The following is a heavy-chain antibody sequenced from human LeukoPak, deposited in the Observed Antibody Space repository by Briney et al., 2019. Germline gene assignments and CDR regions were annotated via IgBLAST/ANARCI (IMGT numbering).Heavy chain of an antibody. V-gene: IGHV3-23*01. CDR1: GLRFTSYV. CDR2: ISGRGGTT. J-gene: IGHJ4*02. Sequence: GRSLRLSCAASGLRFTSYVMSWVRQAPGRGLEWVSTISGRGGTTYYADSVKGRFTISRDNSKDTLYLEMHGLRVEDTAVYYCAKDDRSNSSTYYFDYWGQGTLVTVSS. CDR3: AKDDRSNSSTYYFDY. D-gene: IGHD3-22*01.